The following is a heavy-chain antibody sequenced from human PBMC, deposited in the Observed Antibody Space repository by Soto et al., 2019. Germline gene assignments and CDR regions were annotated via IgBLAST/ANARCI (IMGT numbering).Heavy chain of an antibody. CDR2: INHSGST. CDR3: ARRTNVGYCSGGSCYSVTSRYNWFDP. J-gene: IGHJ5*02. CDR1: GGSFSGYY. Sequence: PPQTLSLTCAVDGGSFSGYYWSWIRQPPGKGLEWIGAINHSGSTNYNPSLKTRVTISVDTYKNQFSLKLSSVTAADTAVYYCARRTNVGYCSGGSCYSVTSRYNWFDPWGRGTLVTVSS. V-gene: IGHV4-34*01. D-gene: IGHD2-15*01.